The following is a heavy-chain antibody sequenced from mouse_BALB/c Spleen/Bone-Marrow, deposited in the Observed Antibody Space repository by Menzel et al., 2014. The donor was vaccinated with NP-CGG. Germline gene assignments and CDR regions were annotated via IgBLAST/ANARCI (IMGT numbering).Heavy chain of an antibody. Sequence: EAKLQESGRGLVQPGGSLKLSCAASGFDFSRYWMSWVRQAPGKGLEWIGEINPDSRTINYSPSLKDKFIISRDNAKNTLYLRLNKVRSEDTALYYCARPDYYGYLNYWSQGATLTVSS. CDR1: GFDFSRYW. D-gene: IGHD1-1*01. CDR3: ARPDYYGYLNY. V-gene: IGHV4-1*02. J-gene: IGHJ2*01. CDR2: INPDSRTI.